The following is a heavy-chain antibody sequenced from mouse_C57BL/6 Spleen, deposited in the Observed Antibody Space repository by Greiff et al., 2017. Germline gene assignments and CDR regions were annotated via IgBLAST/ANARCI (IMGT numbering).Heavy chain of an antibody. Sequence: VQGVESGPELVKPGASVKISCKASGYAFSSSWMNWVKQRPGKGLEWIGRIYPGAGDTNYNGKFKGKATLTADKSSSTAYMQLSSLTSEDSAVYFCARSGDGYYFWYFDVWGTGTTVTVSS. CDR3: ARSGDGYYFWYFDV. CDR2: IYPGAGDT. V-gene: IGHV1-82*01. J-gene: IGHJ1*03. CDR1: GYAFSSSW. D-gene: IGHD2-3*01.